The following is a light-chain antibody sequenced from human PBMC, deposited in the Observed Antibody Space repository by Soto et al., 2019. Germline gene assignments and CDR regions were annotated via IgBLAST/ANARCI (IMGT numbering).Light chain of an antibody. J-gene: IGKJ1*01. Sequence: GDRAIINKRASQSVSNNYLAGYQQKPGXXXRXXXYGXXXRXPCMPDRFSGSGSGTDFTLTISRLEPEDFAVYYCQQYGSSGTFGQGTKVDIK. CDR3: QQYGSSGT. CDR1: QSVSNNY. CDR2: GXX. V-gene: IGKV3-20*01.